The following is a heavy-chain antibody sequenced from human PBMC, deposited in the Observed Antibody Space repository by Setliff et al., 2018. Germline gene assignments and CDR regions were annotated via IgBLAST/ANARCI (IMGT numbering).Heavy chain of an antibody. CDR3: ARTGTYRYFDY. CDR1: GGTFSDYH. V-gene: IGHV4-34*01. CDR2: INHRGST. J-gene: IGHJ4*02. Sequence: SETLSLTCAAYGGTFSDYHWTWIRQSPEKGLEWIGEINHRGSTYSNASLASRLTISVDTAKNQFSLKLTSVTAADTAVYYCARTGTYRYFDYWGQGTRVTVSS. D-gene: IGHD1-1*01.